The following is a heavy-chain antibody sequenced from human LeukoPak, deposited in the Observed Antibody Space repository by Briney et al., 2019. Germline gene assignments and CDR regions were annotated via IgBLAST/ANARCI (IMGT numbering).Heavy chain of an antibody. V-gene: IGHV1-3*01. CDR2: INAGNGNT. CDR3: ASRRQYCSTTSCSATFDI. Sequence: ASVKVSCKASGYTFTTYAMHWVRQAPGQRLEWMGWINAGNGNTKYSQKFQGRVTITRDTSASTAYMELSSLRSEDTAVYYCASRRQYCSTTSCSATFDIWGQETMVTVSS. D-gene: IGHD2-2*01. CDR1: GYTFTTYA. J-gene: IGHJ3*02.